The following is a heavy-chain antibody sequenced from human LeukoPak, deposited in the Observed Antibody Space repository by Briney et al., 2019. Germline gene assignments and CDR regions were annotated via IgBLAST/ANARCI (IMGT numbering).Heavy chain of an antibody. CDR2: ISYDGSNK. CDR3: AREDSGYDFEY. J-gene: IGHJ4*02. D-gene: IGHD5-12*01. Sequence: GSLRLSFSASGFPFSSYGMHWVRPAPGKGLEWVAVISYDGSNKYYADSVKGRFTISRDNSKNTLYLQMNSLRAEDTAVYYCAREDSGYDFEYWGQGTLVTVSS. V-gene: IGHV3-30*03. CDR1: GFPFSSYG.